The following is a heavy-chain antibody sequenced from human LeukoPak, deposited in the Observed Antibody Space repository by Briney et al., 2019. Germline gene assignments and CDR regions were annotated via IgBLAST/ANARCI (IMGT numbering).Heavy chain of an antibody. J-gene: IGHJ4*02. Sequence: GGSLRLSCAVSGITLSNYGMSWVRQAPGKGLEWVAGISDSGGRTNYADSVKGRFTISRDNHKNTLYLQMNSLRAEDTAAYFCAKRGVVIRVILVGFHKEAYYFDSWGQGALVTVSS. V-gene: IGHV3-23*01. D-gene: IGHD3-22*01. CDR2: ISDSGGRT. CDR1: GITLSNYG. CDR3: AKRGVVIRVILVGFHKEAYYFDS.